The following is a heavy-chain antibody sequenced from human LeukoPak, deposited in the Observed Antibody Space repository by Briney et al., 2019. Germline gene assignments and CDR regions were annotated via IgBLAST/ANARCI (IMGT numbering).Heavy chain of an antibody. D-gene: IGHD5-12*01. CDR1: GFTFSHYW. J-gene: IGHJ4*02. CDR2: INQEGSEE. CDR3: VRDGGVSGYDLLDY. Sequence: PGGSLRLSCAASGFTFSHYWMTWVRQAPGKGLEWVARINQEGSEEYYMDSVKARFTISRDNAKNSVFLQMNSLRAEDTAVYYCVRDGGVSGYDLLDYWGQGTLVTVSS. V-gene: IGHV3-7*01.